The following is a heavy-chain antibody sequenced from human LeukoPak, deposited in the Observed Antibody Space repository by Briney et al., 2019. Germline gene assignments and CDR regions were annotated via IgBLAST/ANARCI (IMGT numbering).Heavy chain of an antibody. J-gene: IGHJ4*02. CDR1: GFTFRNYG. CDR3: ANGGYYSLDS. Sequence: GGSLRLSCAASGFTFRNYGMHWVRQAPGKGLEWVAGISYDGSNKYYADSVKGRFTISRDNSKRTLFLQTDSLRGEDTAVYYCANGGYYSLDSWGQGTLVTVSS. CDR2: ISYDGSNK. D-gene: IGHD2-15*01. V-gene: IGHV3-30*18.